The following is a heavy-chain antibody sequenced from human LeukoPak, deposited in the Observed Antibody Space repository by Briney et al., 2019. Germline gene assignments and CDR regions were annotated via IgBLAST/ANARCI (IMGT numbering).Heavy chain of an antibody. V-gene: IGHV3-23*01. Sequence: PGGSLRLSCAASGFTFSDYYMSWIRQAPGKGLAWVSAITGSGGSTYYADSVKGRFTISRDNSKNTVYLQMNSLRGEDTAVYYCAKDTASSWWYFDLWGRGTLVTVSS. D-gene: IGHD5-18*01. J-gene: IGHJ2*01. CDR3: AKDTASSWWYFDL. CDR1: GFTFSDYY. CDR2: ITGSGGST.